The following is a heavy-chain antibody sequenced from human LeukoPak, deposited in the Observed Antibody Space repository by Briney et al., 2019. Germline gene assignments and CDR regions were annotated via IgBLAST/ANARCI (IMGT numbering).Heavy chain of an antibody. CDR2: INHSGST. V-gene: IGHV4-34*01. J-gene: IGHJ6*02. CDR3: ARVGRYCSSTSCYHNTYCYGMDV. D-gene: IGHD2-2*01. CDR1: GGSFSGYY. Sequence: SETLSLTCAVYGGSFSGYYWSWIRQPPGKGLEWIGEINHSGSTNYNPSLKSRVTISVDTSKNQFSLKLSSVTAADTAVYYCARVGRYCSSTSCYHNTYCYGMDVWGQGTTVTVSS.